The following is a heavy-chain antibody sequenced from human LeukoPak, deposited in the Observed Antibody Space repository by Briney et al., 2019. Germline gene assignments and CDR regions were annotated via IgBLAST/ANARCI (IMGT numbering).Heavy chain of an antibody. CDR1: GFSLSTSGVG. V-gene: IGHV2-5*01. Sequence: SGPTLVNPTQTLTLTCTFSGFSLSTSGVGVGWIRQPPGKALEWLALIYWNDDKRYSPSLKSRLTITKDTSKNQVVLTMTNMDPGDTATYSCARSREIHTYYYDSSGYYFDYWGQGTLVTVSS. CDR3: ARSREIHTYYYDSSGYYFDY. J-gene: IGHJ4*02. D-gene: IGHD3-22*01. CDR2: IYWNDDK.